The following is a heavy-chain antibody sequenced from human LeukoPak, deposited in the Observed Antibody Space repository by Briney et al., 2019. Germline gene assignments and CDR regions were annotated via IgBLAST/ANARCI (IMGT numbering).Heavy chain of an antibody. J-gene: IGHJ4*02. D-gene: IGHD6-19*01. CDR2: IDPSDSYT. CDR3: VRHSDNITAGNDKVLGD. V-gene: IGHV5-10-1*01. CDR1: GYSFTSYW. Sequence: NHGESLKISCKGSGYSFTSYWISWVRQMPGKGLEWMGRIDPSDSYTNYSPSFQGHVTISADKSINTAYLQWSSLRASETAMDYCVRHSDNITAGNDKVLGDWGKLTMVS.